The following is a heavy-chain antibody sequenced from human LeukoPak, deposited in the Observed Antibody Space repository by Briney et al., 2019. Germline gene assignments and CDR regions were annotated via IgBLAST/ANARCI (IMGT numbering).Heavy chain of an antibody. D-gene: IGHD1-26*01. V-gene: IGHV3-21*01. J-gene: IGHJ4*02. CDR3: ARDLGSYDFHY. CDR2: ISSGGTYI. Sequence: ETLSLTCTVSGGSISSSSYYWGWVRQAPGKGLEWVSSISSGGTYIYYADSVKGRFTISRDSAKTSLYLQMTSLRADDTAVYYCARDLGSYDFHYWGQGTLVTVSS. CDR1: GGSISSSSYY.